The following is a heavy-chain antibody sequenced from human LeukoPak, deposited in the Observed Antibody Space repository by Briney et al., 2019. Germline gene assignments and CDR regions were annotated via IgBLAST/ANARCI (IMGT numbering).Heavy chain of an antibody. V-gene: IGHV3-53*01. CDR3: ARNILIAFDI. D-gene: IGHD3-16*01. J-gene: IGHJ3*02. Sequence: TGGSLRLSCAASGLTVSSSYMSWVRQAPGKGLEWVSIIYNDGSTYYADSMKGRFTISRDNSKNTLYLQVNSLRAEDTAMYYCARNILIAFDIWGQGTMVTVSS. CDR2: IYNDGST. CDR1: GLTVSSSY.